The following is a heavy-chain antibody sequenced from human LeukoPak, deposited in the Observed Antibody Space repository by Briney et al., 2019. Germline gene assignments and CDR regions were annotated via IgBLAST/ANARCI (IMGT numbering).Heavy chain of an antibody. Sequence: SETLSLTCTASGGSISSGSYYWSWIRQPAGKGLEWIGRIYTSGSTNYNPSLKSRVTISVDTSKNQFSLKLSSVTAADTAVYYCARDPRVWGSYRRDNWFDPWGQGTLVTVSS. CDR2: IYTSGST. V-gene: IGHV4-61*02. J-gene: IGHJ5*02. CDR1: GGSISSGSYY. CDR3: ARDPRVWGSYRRDNWFDP. D-gene: IGHD3-16*02.